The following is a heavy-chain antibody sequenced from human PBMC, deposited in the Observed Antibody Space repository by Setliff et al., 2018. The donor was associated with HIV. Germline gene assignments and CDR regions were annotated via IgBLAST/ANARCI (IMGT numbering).Heavy chain of an antibody. D-gene: IGHD3-10*01. CDR2: ISDGGGGT. CDR1: GFTFMNYA. J-gene: IGHJ4*02. CDR3: AKLGGSGSYSNAFDY. V-gene: IGHV3-23*01. Sequence: TGGSLRLSCAASGFTFMNYAMSWVRQAPGKGLAWVSAISDGGGGTDYADSVKGRFTISRDNSRNTLYLQMNSLRAEDTAVYFCAKLGGSGSYSNAFDYWGQGTLVTVSS.